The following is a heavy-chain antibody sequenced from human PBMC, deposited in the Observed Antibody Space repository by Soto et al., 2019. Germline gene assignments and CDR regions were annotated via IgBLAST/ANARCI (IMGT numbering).Heavy chain of an antibody. V-gene: IGHV3-21*06. CDR2: ISSTTNYI. Sequence: GGSLRLSCAASGFTFTRYSMNWVRQAPGKGLEWVSSISSTTNYIYYGDSMKGRFTISRDNAKNSLYLEMNSLRAEDTAVYYCARESEDLTSDFDYWGQGTLVTAPQ. CDR3: ARESEDLTSDFDY. CDR1: GFTFTRYS. J-gene: IGHJ4*02.